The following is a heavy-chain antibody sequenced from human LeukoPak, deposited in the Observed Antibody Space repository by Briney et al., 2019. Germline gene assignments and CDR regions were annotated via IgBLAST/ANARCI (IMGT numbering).Heavy chain of an antibody. CDR1: GFTFSSYW. V-gene: IGHV3-7*01. CDR2: IKQDGSEK. J-gene: IGHJ6*02. D-gene: IGHD3-3*01. Sequence: GGSLRLSCAASGFTFSSYWMSWVRQAPGKGLEWVANIKQDGSEKYYVDSVEGRFTISRDNAKNSLYLQMNSLRAEDTAVYYCARPQSPITIFGFYYYYYGMDVWGQGTTVTVSS. CDR3: ARPQSPITIFGFYYYYYGMDV.